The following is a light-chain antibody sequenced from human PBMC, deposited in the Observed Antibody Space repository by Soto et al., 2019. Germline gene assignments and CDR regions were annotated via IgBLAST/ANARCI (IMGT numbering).Light chain of an antibody. J-gene: IGKJ2*01. V-gene: IGKV3-11*01. CDR2: DAS. CDR3: QQRSNWPKT. Sequence: EIVLTQSPATLSLSPGERATLSCRASQSVSSYLAWYQQKPGQAPRLLIYDASNRATGIPARFSGSGSGTDFTLTISSLEPEDFDVYYRQQRSNWPKTFGQGTKLEIK. CDR1: QSVSSY.